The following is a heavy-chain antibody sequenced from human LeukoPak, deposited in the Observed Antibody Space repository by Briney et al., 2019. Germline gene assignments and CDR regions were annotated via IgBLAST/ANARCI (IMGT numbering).Heavy chain of an antibody. CDR3: AKDPLPHDPDYYFDY. CDR1: GFTVSSNY. CDR2: ISGSGGST. D-gene: IGHD1-1*01. J-gene: IGHJ4*02. V-gene: IGHV3-23*01. Sequence: GGSLRLSCAASGFTVSSNYMSWVRQAPGKGLEWVSAISGSGGSTYYADSVKGRFTISRDNSKNTLYLQMNSLRAEDTAVYYCAKDPLPHDPDYYFDYWGQGTLVTVSS.